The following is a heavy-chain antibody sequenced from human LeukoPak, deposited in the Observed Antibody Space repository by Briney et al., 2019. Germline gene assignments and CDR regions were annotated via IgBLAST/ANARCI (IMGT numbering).Heavy chain of an antibody. CDR1: GFTLSDYY. J-gene: IGHJ3*02. Sequence: GGSLRLSCAASGFTLSDYYMNWIRQAPGKGLEWVSYITGSNSYTNYADSVKGRFTISRDNSKNTLYLQMNSLRAEDTAVYYCASYRYGSSFAFDIWGQGTMVTVSS. CDR3: ASYRYGSSFAFDI. CDR2: ITGSNSYT. D-gene: IGHD6-6*01. V-gene: IGHV3-11*06.